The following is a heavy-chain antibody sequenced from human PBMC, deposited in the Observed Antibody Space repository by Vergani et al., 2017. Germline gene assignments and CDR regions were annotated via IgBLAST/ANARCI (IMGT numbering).Heavy chain of an antibody. D-gene: IGHD2-2*01. CDR2: ISGSGGST. V-gene: IGHV3-23*01. J-gene: IGHJ4*02. CDR1: GFTFSSYA. Sequence: EVQLLESGGGLVQPGGSLRLSCAASGFTFSSYAMSWVRQAPGKGLEWVSAISGSGGSTYYADSVKGRFTISRDKSKNTLYLQMNSLRAEDTAVYYCAKVMRDIVVVPAAPFDYWGQGTLVTVSS. CDR3: AKVMRDIVVVPAAPFDY.